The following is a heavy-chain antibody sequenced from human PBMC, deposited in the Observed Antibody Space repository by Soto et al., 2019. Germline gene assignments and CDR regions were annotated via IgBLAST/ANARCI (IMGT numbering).Heavy chain of an antibody. CDR3: ARDKGRDWGTGTTDY. CDR2: ISSSSSTI. D-gene: IGHD3-10*01. CDR1: GFTFSSYS. J-gene: IGHJ4*02. Sequence: GGSLRLSCAASGFTFSSYSMNWVRQAPGKGLGWVSYISSSSSTIYYADSVKGRFTISRDNAKNSLYLQMNSLRDEDTAVYYCARDKGRDWGTGTTDYWGQGTLVTVSS. V-gene: IGHV3-48*02.